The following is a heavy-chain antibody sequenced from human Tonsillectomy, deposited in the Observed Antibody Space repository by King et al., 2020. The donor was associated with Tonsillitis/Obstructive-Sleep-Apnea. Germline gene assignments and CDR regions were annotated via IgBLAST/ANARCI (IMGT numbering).Heavy chain of an antibody. J-gene: IGHJ4*02. CDR1: GGSFSGYY. D-gene: IGHD2-2*01. V-gene: IGHV4-34*01. CDR2: IKHSGST. CDR3: ARDYPIVVVPAAIPSFFDY. Sequence: QVQLQQWGAGLLKPSETLSLTCAVYGGSFSGYYWSWIRQPPGKGLEWIGEIKHSGSTNYNPSLKIRVTISIDTSKNQFSLKLTSVTAADTAVYYCARDYPIVVVPAAIPSFFDYWGQGTLVTVSS.